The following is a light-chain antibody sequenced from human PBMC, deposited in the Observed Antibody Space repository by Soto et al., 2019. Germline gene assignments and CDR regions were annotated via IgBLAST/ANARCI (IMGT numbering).Light chain of an antibody. J-gene: IGKJ3*01. CDR3: HQYYNIPFT. CDR1: QSVLYSSNNKNY. CDR2: WAS. V-gene: IGKV4-1*01. Sequence: DIVMTQSPDSLTVSLGERATINCKSSQSVLYSSNNKNYLAWYQQKPGQPPKLLINWASTRESGVPDRFSGSGSGTDFTLTISTLQAEDVAVYYCHQYYNIPFTFGPGTKVDIK.